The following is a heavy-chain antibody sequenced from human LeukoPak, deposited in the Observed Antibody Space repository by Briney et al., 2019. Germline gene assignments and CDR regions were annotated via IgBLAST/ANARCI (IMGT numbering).Heavy chain of an antibody. CDR1: GNSISSYY. Sequence: KPSETLSLTCTVSGNSISSYYWSWIRQPAGKGLEWIGRVYTSGSTNYNPSLKSRVTMSVDTSKNQFSLNLSSVTAADTAVYYCARETTGLARYFDYWGQGTLVTVSS. V-gene: IGHV4-4*07. D-gene: IGHD4-11*01. J-gene: IGHJ4*02. CDR2: VYTSGST. CDR3: ARETTGLARYFDY.